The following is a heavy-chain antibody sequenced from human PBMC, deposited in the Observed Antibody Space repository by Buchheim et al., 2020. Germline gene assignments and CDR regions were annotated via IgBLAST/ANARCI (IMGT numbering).Heavy chain of an antibody. CDR1: GGSISSGGYY. V-gene: IGHV4-31*03. CDR2: IYYSGST. J-gene: IGHJ5*02. CDR3: ARGKRYCSGGSCFVWFDP. Sequence: QVQLQESGPGLVKPSQTLSLTCTVSGGSISSGGYYWSWIRQHPGKGLEWIGYIYYSGSTYYNPSLKSRVTISVDPSQNQFSLKLSSVTAADTAVYYCARGKRYCSGGSCFVWFDPWGQGTL. D-gene: IGHD2-15*01.